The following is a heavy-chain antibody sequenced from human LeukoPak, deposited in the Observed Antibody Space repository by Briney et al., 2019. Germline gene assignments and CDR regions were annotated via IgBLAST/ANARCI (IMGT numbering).Heavy chain of an antibody. J-gene: IGHJ4*02. CDR2: ISYDGSNK. CDR3: ARSTPRIPTPYDFWSGPDY. Sequence: GGSLRLSCAAPGFTFSSYAMHWVRQAPGKGLEWVAVISYDGSNKYYADSVKGRFTISRDNSKNTLYLQMNSLRAEDTAVYYCARSTPRIPTPYDFWSGPDYWGQGTLVTVSS. D-gene: IGHD3-3*01. CDR1: GFTFSSYA. V-gene: IGHV3-30-3*01.